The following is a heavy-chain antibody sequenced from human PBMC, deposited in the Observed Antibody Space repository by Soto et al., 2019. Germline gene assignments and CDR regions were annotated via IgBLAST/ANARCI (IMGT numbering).Heavy chain of an antibody. CDR2: ISSSSSYI. D-gene: IGHD4-17*01. V-gene: IGHV3-21*01. CDR3: ASSYGDYSQPYYYYGMDV. CDR1: GFTFSSYS. Sequence: PGGSLRLSCAASGFTFSSYSMNWVRQAPGKGLEWVSSISSSSSYIYYADSVKGRFTISRDNAKNSLYLQMNSLRAEDTAVYYCASSYGDYSQPYYYYGMDVWGQGTTVTVSS. J-gene: IGHJ6*02.